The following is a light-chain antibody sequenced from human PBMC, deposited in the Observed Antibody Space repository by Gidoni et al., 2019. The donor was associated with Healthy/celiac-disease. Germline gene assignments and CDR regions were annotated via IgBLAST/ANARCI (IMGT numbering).Light chain of an antibody. Sequence: ELVLTQSQGTLSLSPGERATLSCRASQSVSSSYLAWYQQKPGQAPRLLIYGASSRATGIPDRFSGSGSGTVFTLTISRLEPEDFAVYYCQQYGSSPPYTFGQGTKLEIK. CDR3: QQYGSSPPYT. CDR1: QSVSSSY. V-gene: IGKV3-20*01. J-gene: IGKJ2*01. CDR2: GAS.